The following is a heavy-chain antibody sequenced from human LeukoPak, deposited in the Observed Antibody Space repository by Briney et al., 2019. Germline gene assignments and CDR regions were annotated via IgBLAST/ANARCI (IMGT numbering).Heavy chain of an antibody. D-gene: IGHD5-12*01. CDR1: GDSISSYY. J-gene: IGHJ4*02. V-gene: IGHV4-59*01. CDR2: ISYSGST. Sequence: SETLSLTCTVSGDSISSYYWSWIRQPPGKGLEWIGYISYSGSTTYSPSLKSRVTISVDTSKNQFSLNLSSVTAADTAVYYCVGLRSGCELDYWGQGTLVTVSS. CDR3: VGLRSGCELDY.